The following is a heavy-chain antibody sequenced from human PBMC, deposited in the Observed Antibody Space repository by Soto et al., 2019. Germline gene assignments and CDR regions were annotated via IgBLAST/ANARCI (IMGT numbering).Heavy chain of an antibody. Sequence: GGSLRLSCAASTFTVSNYHMSWVRRPPGKGLGWVSAIYSGDDTHYADSVKGRFTISRDNSKNTLYLQMNSLRAEDTAVYYCARGRINPGLFDYWGQGTLVTVSS. CDR2: IYSGDDT. V-gene: IGHV3-66*01. CDR3: ARGRINPGLFDY. CDR1: TFTVSNYH. J-gene: IGHJ4*02.